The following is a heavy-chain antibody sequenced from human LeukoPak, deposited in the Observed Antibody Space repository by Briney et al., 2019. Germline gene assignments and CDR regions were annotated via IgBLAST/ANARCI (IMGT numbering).Heavy chain of an antibody. CDR1: GFTVSNNY. D-gene: IGHD2-2*01. CDR3: AREDYCSRTCSHDY. CDR2: IYSDGST. Sequence: SGGSLRLSCAASGFTVSNNYMSWVRQAPGKGLEWVSVIYSDGSTYFADSVKGRFTISRDNAKNSLFLQMNSLRAEDTAVYYCAREDYCSRTCSHDYWGQGTLVTVSS. V-gene: IGHV3-53*01. J-gene: IGHJ4*02.